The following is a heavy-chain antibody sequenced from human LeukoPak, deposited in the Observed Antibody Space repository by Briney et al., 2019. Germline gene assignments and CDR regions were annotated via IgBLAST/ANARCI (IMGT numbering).Heavy chain of an antibody. CDR2: ISYDGSNI. D-gene: IGHD5-18*01. CDR3: AKYRIQLWVMDY. V-gene: IGHV3-30*18. J-gene: IGHJ4*02. Sequence: PGRSLRLSCGASGFNFSSYGMHGVRPAPGKRLEGVAVISYDGSNIYYADSVKGRFAISRDKSKNTLDLQMNSLRGEGTAVYYCAKYRIQLWVMDYWAQGTGVTVS. CDR1: GFNFSSYG.